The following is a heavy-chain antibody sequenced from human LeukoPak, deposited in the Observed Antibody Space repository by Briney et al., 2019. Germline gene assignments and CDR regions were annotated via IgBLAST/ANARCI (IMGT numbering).Heavy chain of an antibody. CDR3: AKSRLSGINDAFDI. V-gene: IGHV3-23*01. J-gene: IGHJ3*02. Sequence: GGSLRLSCAASGFTFSSYAMSWVRQAPGKGLEWVSAISGSAVITFYADSVKGRFTISRDNSKNTLYLQMNSLRVEDTALYYCAKSRLSGINDAFDIWGQGTMVTVSS. D-gene: IGHD3-3*01. CDR1: GFTFSSYA. CDR2: ISGSAVIT.